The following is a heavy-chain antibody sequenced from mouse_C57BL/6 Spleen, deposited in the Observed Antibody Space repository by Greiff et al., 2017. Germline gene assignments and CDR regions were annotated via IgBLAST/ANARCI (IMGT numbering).Heavy chain of an antibody. D-gene: IGHD1-1*01. CDR1: GYAFSSSW. CDR3: ARSEDRSYYGSSYAMDY. J-gene: IGHJ4*01. V-gene: IGHV1-82*01. Sequence: QVQLKESGPELVKPGASVKISCKASGYAFSSSWMNWVKQRPGKGLEWIGRIYPGDGDTNYNGKFKGKATLTADKSSSTAYMQLSSLTSEDSAVYFCARSEDRSYYGSSYAMDYWGQGTSVTVSS. CDR2: IYPGDGDT.